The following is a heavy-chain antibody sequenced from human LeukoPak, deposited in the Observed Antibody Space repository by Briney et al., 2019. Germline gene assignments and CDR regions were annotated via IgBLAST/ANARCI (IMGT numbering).Heavy chain of an antibody. J-gene: IGHJ4*02. CDR1: GGTFSSYA. D-gene: IGHD6-19*01. Sequence: SVKVSCKASGGTFSSYAISWVRQAPAKGREWMGRIIPIFGTANYAQKFQGRVTITTDESTSTAYMELSSLRSEDTAVYYCARDPPDSYSSGWYYFDYWGQGTLVTVSS. CDR3: ARDPPDSYSSGWYYFDY. V-gene: IGHV1-69*05. CDR2: IIPIFGTA.